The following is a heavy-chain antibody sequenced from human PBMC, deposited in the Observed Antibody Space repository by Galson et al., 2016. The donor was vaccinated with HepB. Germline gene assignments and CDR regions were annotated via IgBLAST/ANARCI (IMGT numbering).Heavy chain of an antibody. J-gene: IGHJ4*02. D-gene: IGHD1-26*01. CDR1: GYTFASYY. Sequence: SVKVSCKASGYTFASYYIHWVRQAPGQGLEWMATTHPTDDNTDYAPKFQGRVTMTRDTTTSTVYMELTSLRSDDTAVYFCARGGYSYGFPYWGQGTLVTVSS. CDR2: THPTDDNT. CDR3: ARGGYSYGFPY. V-gene: IGHV1-46*01.